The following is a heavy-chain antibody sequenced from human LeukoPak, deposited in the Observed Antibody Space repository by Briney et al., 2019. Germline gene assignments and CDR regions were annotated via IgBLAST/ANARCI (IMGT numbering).Heavy chain of an antibody. CDR2: GYYRGNT. J-gene: IGHJ5*02. CDR1: GGSISSSSYY. V-gene: IGHV4-39*01. CDR3: ARLGFDSRGTNWFDP. Sequence: PSETLSLTCTVSGGSISSSSYYWGWIRQPPGKGLEWIGSGYYRGNTYYNPSLKSRVTISVDTSKNQFSLKVTSVTAADMAVYYCARLGFDSRGTNWFDPWGQGTLVTVSS. D-gene: IGHD3-22*01.